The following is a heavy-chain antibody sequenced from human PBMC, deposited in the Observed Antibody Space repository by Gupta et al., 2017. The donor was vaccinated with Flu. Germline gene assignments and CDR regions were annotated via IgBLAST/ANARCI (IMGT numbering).Heavy chain of an antibody. Sequence: EVQLLESGGGLVQPGGSLRLSCAASGFTFSSYAMSWVRQAPGRGLEWVSAISGSGGSTYYADSVKGRFTISRDNSKNTLYLQMNSLRAEDTAVYYCAKPIDYDFWSGYYNWGQGTLVTVSS. CDR2: ISGSGGST. J-gene: IGHJ4*02. D-gene: IGHD3-3*01. CDR1: GFTFSSYA. V-gene: IGHV3-23*01. CDR3: AKPIDYDFWSGYYN.